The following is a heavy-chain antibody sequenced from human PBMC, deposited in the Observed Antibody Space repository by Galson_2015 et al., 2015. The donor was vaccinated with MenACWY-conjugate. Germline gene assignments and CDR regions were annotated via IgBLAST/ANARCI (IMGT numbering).Heavy chain of an antibody. Sequence: TVSGGSVSSGSYYWSWLRQPPGKGLEWIGFIYTTGTTSYNPSLKSRVTISVDSSTNQFSLKLTSVTAADTAVYYCARDRTNNWFDPWGQGTLVTVSS. CDR1: GGSVSSGSYY. CDR2: IYTTGTT. V-gene: IGHV4-61*01. D-gene: IGHD2/OR15-2a*01. J-gene: IGHJ5*02. CDR3: ARDRTNNWFDP.